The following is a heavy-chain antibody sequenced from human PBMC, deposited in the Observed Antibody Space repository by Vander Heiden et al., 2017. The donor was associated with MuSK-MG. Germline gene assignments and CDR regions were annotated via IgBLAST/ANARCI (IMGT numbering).Heavy chain of an antibody. CDR1: GFTFSSYS. J-gene: IGHJ3*02. CDR3: ARVRGYYDSSGYYLHDAFDI. D-gene: IGHD3-22*01. V-gene: IGHV3-21*01. CDR2: ISSSSSYI. Sequence: EVQLVESGGGLVKPGGSLRLSCAASGFTFSSYSMNWVRQAPGKGLEWVSSISSSSSYIYYADSVKGRFTISRDNAKNSLYLQMNSLRAEDTAVYYCARVRGYYDSSGYYLHDAFDIWGQGTMVTVSS.